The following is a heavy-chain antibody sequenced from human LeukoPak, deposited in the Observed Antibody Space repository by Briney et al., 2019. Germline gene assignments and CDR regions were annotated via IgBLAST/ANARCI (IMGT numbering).Heavy chain of an antibody. D-gene: IGHD6-19*01. Sequence: SETLSLICTTSGVSLSRFYWSWVRQPPGKGLEWIANIYNGVPTFFNPSLKSRATISVDTSKVQFSLQLASVTAADTAVYYCVQTTGWPGFDYWGQGILVTVSS. CDR3: VQTTGWPGFDY. V-gene: IGHV4-4*09. CDR2: IYNGVPT. CDR1: GVSLSRFY. J-gene: IGHJ4*02.